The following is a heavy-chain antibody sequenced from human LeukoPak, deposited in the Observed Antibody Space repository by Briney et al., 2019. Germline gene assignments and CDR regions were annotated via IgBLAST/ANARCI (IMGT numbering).Heavy chain of an antibody. CDR2: INPKSGDT. D-gene: IGHD2-8*01. Sequence: ASVKVSCRASGYTFTDYYIHWVRQAPGQGLEWMGWINPKSGDTFFAQKYEGSVTMTSDTFLSTVYMELSGLKSDDTAVYYCARDYTNFADYWGQGTLVTVSS. J-gene: IGHJ4*02. CDR3: ARDYTNFADY. V-gene: IGHV1-2*02. CDR1: GYTFTDYY.